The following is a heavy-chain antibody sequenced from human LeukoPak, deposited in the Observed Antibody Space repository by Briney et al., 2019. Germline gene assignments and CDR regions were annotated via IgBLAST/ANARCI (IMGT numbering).Heavy chain of an antibody. Sequence: SQTLSLTCTVSGGSIGSGAYYWSWIRQPAGKGPEWIGRIYASGSTNYNPSLKSRVTISVDTPENQFSLKLSSVTAADTAVYYCARVSPTTEAFDIWGQGTMVTVSS. CDR2: IYASGST. D-gene: IGHD1-14*01. V-gene: IGHV4-61*02. J-gene: IGHJ3*02. CDR1: GGSIGSGAYY. CDR3: ARVSPTTEAFDI.